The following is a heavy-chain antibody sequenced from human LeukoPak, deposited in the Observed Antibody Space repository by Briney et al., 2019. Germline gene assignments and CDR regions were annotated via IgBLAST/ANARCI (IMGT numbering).Heavy chain of an antibody. J-gene: IGHJ4*02. CDR2: INWNGGST. V-gene: IGHV3-20*04. CDR1: GFTFDDYG. CDR3: AKGYYGSGSYYLDY. D-gene: IGHD3-10*01. Sequence: GGSLRLSCAASGFTFDDYGMSWVRQAPGKGLEWVSGINWNGGSTGYADSVKGRFTISRDNAKNSLYLQMNSLRAEDTALYYCAKGYYGSGSYYLDYWGQGTLVTVSS.